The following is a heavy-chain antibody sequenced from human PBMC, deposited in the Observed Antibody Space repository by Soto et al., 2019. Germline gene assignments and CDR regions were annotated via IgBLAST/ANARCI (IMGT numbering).Heavy chain of an antibody. CDR1: GGSVSSNSYS. J-gene: IGHJ6*02. CDR3: ARLNGYCVSTNCHGYYGMDV. V-gene: IGHV4-39*01. Sequence: QLQLQESGPGLVKPSETLSLTCTVSGGSVSSNSYSWGWVRQSPGKGLEWIATVYSNDKTYYNPSLLSRVTISVDTSKNEFSLRLNSVTAADTAVYYCARLNGYCVSTNCHGYYGMDVWGQGTTVTVSS. D-gene: IGHD2-2*03. CDR2: VYSNDKT.